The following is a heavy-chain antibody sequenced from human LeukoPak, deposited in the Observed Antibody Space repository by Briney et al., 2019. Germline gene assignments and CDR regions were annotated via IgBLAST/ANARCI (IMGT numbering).Heavy chain of an antibody. CDR1: GGSISSSNW. V-gene: IGHV4-4*02. Sequence: LRETLSLTCAVSGGSISSSNWWSWVRQPPGKGLEWIGEIYHSGSTNYNPSLKSRVTISVDKSKNQFSLKLSSVTAADTAVYYCARDQHYDSSGYPTDAFDIWGQGTMVTVSS. D-gene: IGHD3-22*01. J-gene: IGHJ3*02. CDR2: IYHSGST. CDR3: ARDQHYDSSGYPTDAFDI.